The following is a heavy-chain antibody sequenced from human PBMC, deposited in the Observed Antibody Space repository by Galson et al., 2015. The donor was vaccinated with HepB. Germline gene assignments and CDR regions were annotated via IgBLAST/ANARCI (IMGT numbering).Heavy chain of an antibody. CDR1: GFTFRSYA. CDR3: ARDASGYDILTGYYMGQYFQH. CDR2: TSYDGSDK. Sequence: SLRLSCAASGFTFRSYAMHWVRQAPGKGLEWVAVTSYDGSDKFYADSVKGRFTISRDNSKNTLYLQMNSLRAEDTALYYCARDASGYDILTGYYMGQYFQHWGQGTLVTVSS. V-gene: IGHV3-30-3*01. J-gene: IGHJ1*01. D-gene: IGHD3-9*01.